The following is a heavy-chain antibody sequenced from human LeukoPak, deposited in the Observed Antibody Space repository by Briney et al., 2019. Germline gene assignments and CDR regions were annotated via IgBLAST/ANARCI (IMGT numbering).Heavy chain of an antibody. CDR3: AKSIVGATYNWFDP. CDR2: INSDGSST. CDR1: GFTFSSYW. Sequence: GGSLRPSCAASGFTFSSYWMHWVRQAPGKGLVWVSRINSDGSSTSYADSVKGRFTISRDNAKNTLYLQMNSLRAEDTAVYYCAKSIVGATYNWFDPWGQGTLVTVSS. V-gene: IGHV3-74*01. J-gene: IGHJ5*02. D-gene: IGHD1-26*01.